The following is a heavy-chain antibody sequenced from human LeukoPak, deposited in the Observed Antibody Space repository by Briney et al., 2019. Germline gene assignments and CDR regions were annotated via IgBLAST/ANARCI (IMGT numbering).Heavy chain of an antibody. CDR1: GGSVINTNW. D-gene: IGHD3-10*01. CDR2: VHLDGRT. Sequence: SGTPSLTCGVSGGSVINTNWWTWVRQPPGKGLEWIGEVHLDGRTNYNPSLESRLTMSVDVSENQVSLKLTSVTAADTAVYYCAREVPIVRGLRWDYWGQGTLVTVSS. J-gene: IGHJ4*02. CDR3: AREVPIVRGLRWDY. V-gene: IGHV4-4*02.